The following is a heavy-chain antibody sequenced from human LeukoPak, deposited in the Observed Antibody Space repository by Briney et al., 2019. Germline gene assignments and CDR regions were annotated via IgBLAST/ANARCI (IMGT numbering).Heavy chain of an antibody. Sequence: GESLKISCKGSGYSFSIYWIAWMRQMPGKGLEWMGNIYPGDSDIRYSPSFQGQVTFSADKSISTAYLQWSSLKASDTAMYYCARRDSSGYSFDSWGQGTLVTVSS. CDR2: IYPGDSDI. V-gene: IGHV5-51*01. CDR3: ARRDSSGYSFDS. D-gene: IGHD3-22*01. J-gene: IGHJ5*01. CDR1: GYSFSIYW.